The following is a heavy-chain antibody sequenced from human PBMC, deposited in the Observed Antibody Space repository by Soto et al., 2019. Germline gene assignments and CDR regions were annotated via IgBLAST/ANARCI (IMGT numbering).Heavy chain of an antibody. Sequence: SLQVSSTSRGYTYAETSVHWRLPAPGQEHEWMGWITPNSGGTNYAQKFQGRVTMTRDTSIGTAYMELSRLTFDDTALYYCARKGSSQNGSPDVWGQGTVVT. CDR3: ARKGSSQNGSPDV. V-gene: IGHV1-2*02. D-gene: IGHD6-13*01. CDR2: ITPNSGGT. J-gene: IGHJ3*01. CDR1: GYTYAETS.